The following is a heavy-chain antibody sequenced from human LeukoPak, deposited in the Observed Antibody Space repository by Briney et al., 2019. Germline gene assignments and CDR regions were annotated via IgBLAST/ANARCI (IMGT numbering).Heavy chain of an antibody. CDR1: GFIFSNYA. CDR3: ARSGLSRFGF. D-gene: IGHD2/OR15-2a*01. CDR2: FSGSGGST. V-gene: IGHV3-23*01. J-gene: IGHJ4*02. Sequence: GGSLRLSRAASGFIFSNYAMSWVRQAPGKGLQWVSAFSGSGGSTYYADSVKGRFTISRDNSRNTLYLQMNSLRAEDTAVYYCARSGLSRFGFWGQGTLVTVSS.